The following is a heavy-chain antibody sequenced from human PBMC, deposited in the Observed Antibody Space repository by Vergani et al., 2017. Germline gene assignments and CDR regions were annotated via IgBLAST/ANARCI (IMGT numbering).Heavy chain of an antibody. Sequence: EVQLVESGGGLVKPGGSLRLSCAASGFTFSSYSMNWVRQAPGKGLEWVSSISSSSSYIYYADSVKGRFTISRDNAKNSLYQQMNSLRAEDTAVYYCARDIAGSGWFDPWGQGTLVTVSS. J-gene: IGHJ5*02. CDR2: ISSSSSYI. D-gene: IGHD2-15*01. CDR3: ARDIAGSGWFDP. CDR1: GFTFSSYS. V-gene: IGHV3-21*01.